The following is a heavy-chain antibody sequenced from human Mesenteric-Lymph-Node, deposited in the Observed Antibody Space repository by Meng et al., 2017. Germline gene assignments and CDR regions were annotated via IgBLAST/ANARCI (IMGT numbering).Heavy chain of an antibody. CDR3: ARDRPYSSSSDYFDL. V-gene: IGHV3-48*03. CDR2: ISGGGETI. CDR1: GFSFSNYE. D-gene: IGHD6-13*01. Sequence: GSLRLSCEASGFSFSNYEINWVRQAPGKGLEWVSYISGGGETIYYAESVRGRFTISRDNAKNSLYLQMNSLRAEDTALYYCARDRPYSSSSDYFDLWGQGTPVTVSS. J-gene: IGHJ4*02.